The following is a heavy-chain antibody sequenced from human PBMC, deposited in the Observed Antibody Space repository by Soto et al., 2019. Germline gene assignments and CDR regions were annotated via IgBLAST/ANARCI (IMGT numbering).Heavy chain of an antibody. CDR2: IWYDGSNK. Sequence: QVQLVESGGGVVQPGRSLRLSCAASGFTFSSYGMHWVRQAPGKGLEWVAVIWYDGSNKYYADSVKGRFTISRDNSKNTLYLQMNSLRAEDTAVYYCARDSYYDSSGYWTFDYWGQGTLVTVSS. D-gene: IGHD3-22*01. CDR3: ARDSYYDSSGYWTFDY. J-gene: IGHJ4*02. CDR1: GFTFSSYG. V-gene: IGHV3-33*01.